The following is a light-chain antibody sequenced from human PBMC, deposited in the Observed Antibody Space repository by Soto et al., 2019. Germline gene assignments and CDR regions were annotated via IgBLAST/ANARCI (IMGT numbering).Light chain of an antibody. CDR1: QSISSY. CDR2: ATS. CDR3: QQSYSSPRT. J-gene: IGKJ2*01. Sequence: DIQMTQSPSPLSASVGDRVTLTCRASQSISSYLNWYQHKPGKAPKLLIYATSNLQGGVPSRFSGSGSGTDFTLTISSLQPEDFASYYCQQSYSSPRTFGQGTKLEI. V-gene: IGKV1-39*01.